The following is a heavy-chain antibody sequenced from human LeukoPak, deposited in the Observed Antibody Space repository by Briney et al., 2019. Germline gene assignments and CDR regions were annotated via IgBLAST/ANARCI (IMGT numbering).Heavy chain of an antibody. D-gene: IGHD3-10*01. CDR3: ANTYYYGSGVVDY. Sequence: SQTLSLTCTVSGGSISSGSYYWRWIRQPAGKGLEWIVRIYPSGSTNYNPSLKSRVTISVDTSKNPFSLKLSSVTAADTAVYYCANTYYYGSGVVDYWGQGTLVTVSS. V-gene: IGHV4-61*02. CDR1: GGSISSGSYY. CDR2: IYPSGST. J-gene: IGHJ4*02.